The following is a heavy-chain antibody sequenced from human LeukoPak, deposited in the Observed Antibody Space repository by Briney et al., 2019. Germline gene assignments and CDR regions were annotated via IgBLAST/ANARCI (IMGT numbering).Heavy chain of an antibody. CDR1: GFTFSTYP. V-gene: IGHV3-64D*06. CDR3: VRDHRDAGNGWYYFDY. CDR2: IGSHGDST. Sequence: TGGSLRLSCSASGFTFSTYPMHWVRQAPGKGLEYVSAIGSHGDSTYYADSVKGRFTISRDNSKNTLYLQMSSLRPEDTAVYYCVRDHRDAGNGWYYFDYWGQGTLVTVSS. D-gene: IGHD6-19*01. J-gene: IGHJ4*02.